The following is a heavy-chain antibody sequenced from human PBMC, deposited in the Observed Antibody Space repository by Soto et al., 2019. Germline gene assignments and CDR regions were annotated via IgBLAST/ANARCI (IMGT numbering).Heavy chain of an antibody. D-gene: IGHD6-19*01. CDR2: IYYSGST. CDR3: ARCSSGGYYYYGMDV. V-gene: IGHV4-39*02. CDR1: GGSISSRGYC. Sequence: SETLSLTCTVSGGSISSRGYCWGWIRQPPGKGLEWIGSIYYSGSTYYNPSLKSRVTISVDTSKNHFSLKLSSVTAADTAVYYCARCSSGGYYYYGMDVWGQGTTVTVSS. J-gene: IGHJ6*02.